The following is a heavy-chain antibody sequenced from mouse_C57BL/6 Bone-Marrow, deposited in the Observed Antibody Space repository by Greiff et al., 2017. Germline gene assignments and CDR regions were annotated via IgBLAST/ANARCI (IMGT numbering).Heavy chain of an antibody. Sequence: VQLKESGAELVKPGASVKLSCTASGFNFKDYYMHWVKQRPEQGLEWIGRIDPGDGETKDAPKFQGKATITADPSSNAAYLQLSSLTSEDTAIYYCARSPPYYYGSSYWYFDVGGTGTTVTVSA. CDR2: IDPGDGET. CDR1: GFNFKDYY. V-gene: IGHV14-2*01. CDR3: ARSPPYYYGSSYWYFDV. D-gene: IGHD1-1*01. J-gene: IGHJ1*03.